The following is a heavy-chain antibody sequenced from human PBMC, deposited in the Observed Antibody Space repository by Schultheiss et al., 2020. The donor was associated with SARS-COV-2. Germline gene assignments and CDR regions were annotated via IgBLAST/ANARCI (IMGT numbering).Heavy chain of an antibody. CDR2: ISGSGGST. D-gene: IGHD4-23*01. Sequence: GGSLRLSCVASGFTLSTYAMSWARQAPGKGLEWVSAISGSGGSTYYADSVKGRFTISRDNSKNTLYLQMNSLRAEDTAVYYCASAARGGNVWGQGTLVTVSS. V-gene: IGHV3-23*01. J-gene: IGHJ4*02. CDR1: GFTLSTYA. CDR3: ASAARGGNV.